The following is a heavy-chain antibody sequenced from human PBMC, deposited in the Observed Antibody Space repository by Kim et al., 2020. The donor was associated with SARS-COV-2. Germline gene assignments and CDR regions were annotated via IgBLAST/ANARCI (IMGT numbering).Heavy chain of an antibody. Sequence: SETLSLTCAVSGASINSLTWWNWVRQTPGKGLEWIGEIFHSGITNYSPSLESRVTMSMDKSKNLFSLKMTSVTAADSAIYFCAKKAFGELLPFDFWGQGILAT. CDR3: AKKAFGELLPFDF. V-gene: IGHV4-4*02. CDR2: IFHSGIT. D-gene: IGHD3-10*01. J-gene: IGHJ4*02. CDR1: GASINSLTW.